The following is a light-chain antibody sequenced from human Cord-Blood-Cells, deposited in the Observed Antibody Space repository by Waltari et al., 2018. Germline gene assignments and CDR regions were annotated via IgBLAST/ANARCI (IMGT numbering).Light chain of an antibody. CDR1: QGVSSY. CDR2: DAS. V-gene: IGKV3-11*01. J-gene: IGKJ3*01. Sequence: EIVLTQSPATLSLSPGERATLSCRASQGVSSYLAWYQQKPGQAPRLLIYDASNRATGIPARFSGSGSGTDFTLIISSLEPEDFAVYYCQQRSNWPPFTFGPGTKVDIK. CDR3: QQRSNWPPFT.